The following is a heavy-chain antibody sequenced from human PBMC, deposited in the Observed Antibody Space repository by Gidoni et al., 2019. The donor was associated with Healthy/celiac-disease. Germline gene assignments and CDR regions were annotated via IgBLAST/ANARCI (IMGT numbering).Heavy chain of an antibody. CDR2: IFSSGST. V-gene: IGHV4-39*07. Sequence: QLQLQASGPGLLKPSETLSLTSTVSGGSITSSSYSWGWIRQPPGKVLEWIVSIFSSGSTYDNPSHKRRVNISVDTSKNQFSRKLSSVTAGDTAEYYGARGGGEGGEVVIHDNIDYWGQGTLVTVSS. D-gene: IGHD3-22*01. CDR3: ARGGGEGGEVVIHDNIDY. CDR1: GGSITSSSYS. J-gene: IGHJ4*02.